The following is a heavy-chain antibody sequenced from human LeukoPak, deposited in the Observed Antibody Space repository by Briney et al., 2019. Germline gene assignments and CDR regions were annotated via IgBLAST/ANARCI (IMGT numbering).Heavy chain of an antibody. CDR3: ARVYCSSTSCQSYFDY. J-gene: IGHJ4*02. D-gene: IGHD2-2*01. Sequence: GGSLRLSCVASGFTFNKYWMSWVRQAPGKGLEWVANINKDGSEKYYVDPVKGRFSISRDNAENSQYLQMNSLRAEDTAVYYCARVYCSSTSCQSYFDYWGQGTLVTVSS. CDR1: GFTFNKYW. CDR2: INKDGSEK. V-gene: IGHV3-7*04.